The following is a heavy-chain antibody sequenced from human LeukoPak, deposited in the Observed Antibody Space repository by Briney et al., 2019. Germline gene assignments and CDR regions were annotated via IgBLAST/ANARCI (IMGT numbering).Heavy chain of an antibody. J-gene: IGHJ6*02. D-gene: IGHD4-17*01. Sequence: GGSLRLSCAASGFTVSSNYMSWVRQAPGKGLEWVSVIYSGGSTYYADSVKGRFTISRDNSKNTLYLQMSSLRAEDTAVYYCARDHDYGDYRASSFNYYYGMDVWGQGTTVTVSS. V-gene: IGHV3-53*01. CDR3: ARDHDYGDYRASSFNYYYGMDV. CDR1: GFTVSSNY. CDR2: IYSGGST.